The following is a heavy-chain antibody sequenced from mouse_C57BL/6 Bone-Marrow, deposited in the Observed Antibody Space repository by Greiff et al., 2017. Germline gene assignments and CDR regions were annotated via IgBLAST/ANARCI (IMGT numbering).Heavy chain of an antibody. Sequence: VQLQQSGAELVKPGASVKLSCKASGYTFTEYTIHWVKQRSGQGLAWIGWFYPGRGSITYNEKFKDKVTLTADKSSSSVYMGLSRLTAEDSAVYFWARHEDNYVRFAYWGQGTLVTVSA. CDR2: FYPGRGSI. CDR3: ARHEDNYVRFAY. J-gene: IGHJ3*01. D-gene: IGHD2-1*01. V-gene: IGHV1-62-2*01. CDR1: GYTFTEYT.